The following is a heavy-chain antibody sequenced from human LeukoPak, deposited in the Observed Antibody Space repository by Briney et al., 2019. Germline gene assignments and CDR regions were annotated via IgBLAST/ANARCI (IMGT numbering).Heavy chain of an antibody. CDR2: LYSDGNT. CDR3: ARGVEPLGANTLGD. V-gene: IGHV3-53*01. CDR1: GFTVITND. J-gene: IGHJ4*02. Sequence: PGGSLRLSCAASGFTVITNDVTWVRQAPGKGLEWVSVLYSDGNTKYADSVQGRFTISSDNSKNTLYLEMNSLSPDDTAVYYCARGVEPLGANTLGDWGQGTLVTVSS. D-gene: IGHD1-14*01.